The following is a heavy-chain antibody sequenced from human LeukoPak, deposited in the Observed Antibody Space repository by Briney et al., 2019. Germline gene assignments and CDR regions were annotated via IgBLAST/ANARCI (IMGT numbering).Heavy chain of an antibody. CDR2: SYYSGNT. D-gene: IGHD3-10*01. CDR1: GGSIISYY. Sequence: SETLSLTCTVSGGSIISYYWSWIRQPPGKGLEWIGYSYYSGNTNYNPSLKSRVTISVDTSKNQFSLKLTSVTAADTAVYYCARIRTHYGSGSFDIWGQGTMVTVSS. V-gene: IGHV4-59*01. CDR3: ARIRTHYGSGSFDI. J-gene: IGHJ3*02.